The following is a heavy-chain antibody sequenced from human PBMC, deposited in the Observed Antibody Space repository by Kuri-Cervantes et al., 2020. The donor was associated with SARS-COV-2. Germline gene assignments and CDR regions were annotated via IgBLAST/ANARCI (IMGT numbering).Heavy chain of an antibody. J-gene: IGHJ4*02. CDR3: AREGHGGSYSPIDY. Sequence: SETLSLTCAVYGGSFSGYYWSWIRQPPGKGLEWIGEINHSGSTNYNPSLKSRVTISVDTSKNQFSLKLSSVTAADTAVYYCAREGHGGSYSPIDYWGQGTLVTVSS. CDR2: INHSGST. D-gene: IGHD1-26*01. V-gene: IGHV4-34*01. CDR1: GGSFSGYY.